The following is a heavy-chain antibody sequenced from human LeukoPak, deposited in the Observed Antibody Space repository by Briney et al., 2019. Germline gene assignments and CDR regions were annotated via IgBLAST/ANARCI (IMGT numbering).Heavy chain of an antibody. CDR2: ISSSSSYI. CDR3: ARGAWDSSSWYNPKLSNWFDP. Sequence: PGGSLRLSCAASGFTFSSYSMNWVRQAPGKGLEWVSSISSSSSYIYYADSVKGRFTISRDNAKNSLYLQMNSLRAEDTAVYYCARGAWDSSSWYNPKLSNWFDPWGQGTLVTVSS. J-gene: IGHJ5*02. D-gene: IGHD6-13*01. V-gene: IGHV3-21*01. CDR1: GFTFSSYS.